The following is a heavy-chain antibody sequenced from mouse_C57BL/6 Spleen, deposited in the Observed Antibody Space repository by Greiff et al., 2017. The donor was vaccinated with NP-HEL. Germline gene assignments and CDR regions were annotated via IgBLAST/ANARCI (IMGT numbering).Heavy chain of an antibody. V-gene: IGHV5-4*03. Sequence: EVKLMESGGGLVKPGGSLKLSCAASGFTFSSYAMSWVRQTPEKRLEWVATISDGGSYTYYPDNVKGRFTISRDNAKNNLYLQMSHLKSEDTAMYYCARVSYDPAYWGQGTLVTVSA. CDR2: ISDGGSYT. D-gene: IGHD2-4*01. J-gene: IGHJ3*01. CDR3: ARVSYDPAY. CDR1: GFTFSSYA.